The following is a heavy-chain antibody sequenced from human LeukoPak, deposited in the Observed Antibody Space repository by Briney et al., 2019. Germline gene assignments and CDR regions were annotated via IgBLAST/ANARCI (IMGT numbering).Heavy chain of an antibody. V-gene: IGHV1-46*01. Sequence: ASVKVSCKASGYTITSYYMHWVRQAPGQGLEWMGIINPSGGSTSYAQKFQGRVTMTRDTSTSTVYMELSSLRSEDTAVYYCARVSWTASELRYFDWLFPYYFDYWGQGTLVTVSS. CDR3: ARVSWTASELRYFDWLFPYYFDY. CDR1: GYTITSYY. D-gene: IGHD3-9*01. CDR2: INPSGGST. J-gene: IGHJ4*02.